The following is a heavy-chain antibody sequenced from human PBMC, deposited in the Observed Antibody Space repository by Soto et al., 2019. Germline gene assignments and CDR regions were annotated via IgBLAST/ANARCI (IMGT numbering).Heavy chain of an antibody. D-gene: IGHD3-3*01. CDR2: MNPNSGNT. Sequence: GASVKVSCKASGYTFTSYDINWVRQATGQGLEWMGWMNPNSGNTGYAQKFQGRVTMTRNTSISTAYMELSSLRSEDTAVYYCASLWHDFWSGGQNWFDPWGQGTLVTVSS. CDR1: GYTFTSYD. CDR3: ASLWHDFWSGGQNWFDP. V-gene: IGHV1-8*01. J-gene: IGHJ5*02.